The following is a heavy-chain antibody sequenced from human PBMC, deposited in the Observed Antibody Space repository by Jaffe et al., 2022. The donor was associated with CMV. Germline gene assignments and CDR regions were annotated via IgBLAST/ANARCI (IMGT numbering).Heavy chain of an antibody. Sequence: QLQLQESGPGLVKPSETLSLTCTVSGGSISSSSYYWGWIRQPPGKGLEWIGSIYYSGSTYYNPSLKSRVTISVDTSKNQFSLKLSSVTAADTAVYYCARRGYSGSYHVATHFDYWGQGTLVTVSS. CDR3: ARRGYSGSYHVATHFDY. CDR2: IYYSGST. V-gene: IGHV4-39*01. D-gene: IGHD1-26*01. J-gene: IGHJ4*02. CDR1: GGSISSSSYY.